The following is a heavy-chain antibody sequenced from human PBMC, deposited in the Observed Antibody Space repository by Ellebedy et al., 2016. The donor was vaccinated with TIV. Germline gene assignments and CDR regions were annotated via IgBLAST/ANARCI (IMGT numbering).Heavy chain of an antibody. V-gene: IGHV1-46*01. CDR2: INPSGCST. CDR1: GYTFTSYY. CDR3: AREPYDTGLSAFDP. Sequence: ASVKVSCKASGYTFTSYYIHWVRQAPGQGLEWMGIINPSGCSTSYAQKFQGRVTMTRDTSTSTVYMELSSLRSEDTAVYYWAREPYDTGLSAFDPWGQGTLVTVSS. J-gene: IGHJ5*02. D-gene: IGHD2-8*02.